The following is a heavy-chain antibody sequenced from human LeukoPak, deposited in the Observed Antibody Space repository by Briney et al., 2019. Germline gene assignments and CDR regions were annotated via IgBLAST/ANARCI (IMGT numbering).Heavy chain of an antibody. D-gene: IGHD4-17*01. V-gene: IGHV4-38-2*01. CDR1: GYSIIRGYY. J-gene: IGHJ4*02. CDR3: ARLRGVTNYYFDY. CDR2: MYQSGTT. Sequence: SETLSLTCGVSGYSIIRGYYWGWVRQPPGKGLECIGSMYQSGTTYYNPSFKSRVTISIDTSKNQFTLTLRSVTAADTAVYYCARLRGVTNYYFDYWGQGTLVTVSS.